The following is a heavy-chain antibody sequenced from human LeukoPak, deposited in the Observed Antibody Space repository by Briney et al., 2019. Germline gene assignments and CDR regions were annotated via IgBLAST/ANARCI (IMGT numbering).Heavy chain of an antibody. J-gene: IGHJ4*02. CDR2: IKQDESEK. Sequence: GGSLRLSCAASGFTFRNSWMSWVRQAPGKGLEWVANIKQDESEKYYVDSVKGRFIVSRDNARNALYLQVNSLIAEDTSVYYCARVEYKSAWYLTYWGQGSLVTVSS. V-gene: IGHV3-7*01. D-gene: IGHD6-19*01. CDR1: GFTFRNSW. CDR3: ARVEYKSAWYLTY.